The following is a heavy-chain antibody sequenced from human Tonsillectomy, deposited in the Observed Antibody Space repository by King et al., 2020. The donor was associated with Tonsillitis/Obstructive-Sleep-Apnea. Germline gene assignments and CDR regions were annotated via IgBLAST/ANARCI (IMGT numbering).Heavy chain of an antibody. CDR3: AKGDCSSNSCSGDF. CDR1: GFTFDDYA. CDR2: ISWNSGSI. J-gene: IGHJ4*02. D-gene: IGHD2-2*01. V-gene: IGHV3-9*01. Sequence: VQLVESGGGLGKPGRSLRLSCAASGFTFDDYAMHWVRQAPGKGLEWVAGISWNSGSIGYADSVKGRFTISRDNAKNSLYLQMNSLRAEDTALYYCAKGDCSSNSCSGDFWRQGTLVTVS.